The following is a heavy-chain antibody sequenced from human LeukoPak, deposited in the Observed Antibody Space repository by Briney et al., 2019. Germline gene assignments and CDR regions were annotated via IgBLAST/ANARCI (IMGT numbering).Heavy chain of an antibody. CDR2: IYYSGSA. Sequence: SETLSLTCTVSGGSISSYYWSWIRQPPGKGLEWIGYIYYSGSANYNPSLKSRVTISVDTSKNQFSLKLSSVTAAATAVYYCARHSCGGDCNPYFDYWGQGTLVTVSS. J-gene: IGHJ4*02. CDR1: GGSISSYY. D-gene: IGHD2-21*02. V-gene: IGHV4-59*08. CDR3: ARHSCGGDCNPYFDY.